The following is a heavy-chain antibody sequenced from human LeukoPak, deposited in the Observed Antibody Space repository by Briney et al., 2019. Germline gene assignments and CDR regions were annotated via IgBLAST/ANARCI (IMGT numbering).Heavy chain of an antibody. CDR2: ISWNSGSI. V-gene: IGHV3-9*01. CDR1: GFTFDDYA. Sequence: GGSLRLSCAASGFTFDDYAMHWVRQAPGKGLEWVSGISWNSGSIGYADSVKGRFTISRDNAKNSLYLQMNGLRAEDTALYYCAKGGYNWNDAIFDYWGQGTLVTVSS. D-gene: IGHD1-1*01. J-gene: IGHJ4*02. CDR3: AKGGYNWNDAIFDY.